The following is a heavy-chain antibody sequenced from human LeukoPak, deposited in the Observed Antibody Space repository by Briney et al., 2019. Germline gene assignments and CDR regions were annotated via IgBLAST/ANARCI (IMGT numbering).Heavy chain of an antibody. J-gene: IGHJ4*02. D-gene: IGHD5-18*01. V-gene: IGHV3-11*05. CDR3: ARAGTAMDVDY. Sequence: GGSLLLSCAASGCTFSSYAMSWIRQAPGKGLEWVSYISSGSSYTNYADSVKGRFTISRDNAKNSLYLQMNSLRAEDTAVYYCARAGTAMDVDYWGQGTLVTVSS. CDR2: ISSGSSYT. CDR1: GCTFSSYA.